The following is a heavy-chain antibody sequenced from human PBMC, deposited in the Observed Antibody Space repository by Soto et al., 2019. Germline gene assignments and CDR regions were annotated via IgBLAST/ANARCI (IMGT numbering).Heavy chain of an antibody. CDR1: GGSFSGYY. Sequence: SETLSLTCAVYGGSFSGYYWSWIRQPPGKGLEWIGEINHSGSTNYNPSLKSRVTISVDTSKNQFSLKLSAVTAADMAVYYCARVPLVLAAPRRLYNWFDPCRQGTLVIFSS. J-gene: IGHJ5*02. D-gene: IGHD2-15*01. CDR3: ARVPLVLAAPRRLYNWFDP. CDR2: INHSGST. V-gene: IGHV4-34*01.